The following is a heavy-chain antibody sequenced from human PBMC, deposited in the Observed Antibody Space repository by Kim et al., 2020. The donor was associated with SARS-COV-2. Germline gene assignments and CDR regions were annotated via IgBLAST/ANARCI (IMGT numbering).Heavy chain of an antibody. V-gene: IGHV4-31*03. D-gene: IGHD6-13*01. CDR1: GGSISSGGYY. CDR2: IYYSGST. CDR3: ARGLGRGIAAAGEVTYNWFDP. Sequence: SETLSLTCTVSGGSISSGGYYWSWIRQHPGKGLEWIGYIYYSGSTYYNPSLKSRVTISVDTSKNQFSLKLSSVTAADTAVYYCARGLGRGIAAAGEVTYNWFDPWGQGTLVTVSS. J-gene: IGHJ5*02.